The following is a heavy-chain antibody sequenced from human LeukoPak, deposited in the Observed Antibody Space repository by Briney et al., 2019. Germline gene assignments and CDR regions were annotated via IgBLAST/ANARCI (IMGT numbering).Heavy chain of an antibody. V-gene: IGHV1-69*05. D-gene: IGHD4-11*01. CDR3: ARGGGWGYSMGMAY. CDR1: GGTFSSYA. Sequence: GASVKVSCKASGGTFSSYAISWVRQAPGQGLEWMGGIIPIFGTANYAQKFQGRVTITTDESTSTAYMELSSLRSEDTAVYYCARGGGWGYSMGMAYWGQGTLVTVSS. CDR2: IIPIFGTA. J-gene: IGHJ4*02.